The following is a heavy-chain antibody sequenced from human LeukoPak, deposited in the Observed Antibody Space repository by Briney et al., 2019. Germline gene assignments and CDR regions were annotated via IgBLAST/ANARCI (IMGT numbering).Heavy chain of an antibody. J-gene: IGHJ4*02. CDR2: IDPNTGDT. D-gene: IGHD1-26*01. Sequence: ASVKVSCKASGYTFTGYYIHWVRQAPGQGLEWMGWIDPNTGDTKYTQKFQGRVSMTRDTSSSTAYMELSRLTSDDTALYYCARDRSLTEKYSGRYFHDYWGRGTLVTVSS. CDR3: ARDRSLTEKYSGRYFHDY. V-gene: IGHV1-2*02. CDR1: GYTFTGYY.